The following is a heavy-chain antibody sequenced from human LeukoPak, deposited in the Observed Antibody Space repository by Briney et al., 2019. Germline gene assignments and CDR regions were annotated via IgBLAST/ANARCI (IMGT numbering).Heavy chain of an antibody. CDR2: IRGSGGST. V-gene: IGHV3-23*01. Sequence: GGSLRLSCAASGFTFSGYAMSWVRQAPGKGLEWVSAIRGSGGSTYYADSVKGRFTICRDSSKNTLYLQMDSLRAEDTAVYYCAKVLVCEQQPFDYWGQGTLVTVSS. J-gene: IGHJ4*02. CDR3: AKVLVCEQQPFDY. D-gene: IGHD6-13*01. CDR1: GFTFSGYA.